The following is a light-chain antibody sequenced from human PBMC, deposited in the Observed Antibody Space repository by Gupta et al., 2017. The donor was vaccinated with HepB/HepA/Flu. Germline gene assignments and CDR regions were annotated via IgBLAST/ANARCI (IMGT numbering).Light chain of an antibody. J-gene: IGKJ2*04. V-gene: IGKV3-15*01. CDR1: QSVSSN. Sequence: EIVMTQSPATLSVSPGERATLSCRASQSVSSNLAWYQQKPGQAPRLLIFAASTRASDIPARFSGSGSGTDFTLTISSLQSEDFAVYYCQQDNDWPRSFGQGTELEIK. CDR2: AAS. CDR3: QQDNDWPRS.